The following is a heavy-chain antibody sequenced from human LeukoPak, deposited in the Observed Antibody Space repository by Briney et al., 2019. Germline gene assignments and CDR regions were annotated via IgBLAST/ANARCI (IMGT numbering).Heavy chain of an antibody. D-gene: IGHD7-27*01. V-gene: IGHV3-30*03. J-gene: IGHJ4*02. Sequence: GGSLRLSCAASGFTFSSYGMHWVRQAPGKGLEWVAVISYDGSNKYYADSVKGRFTISRDNSKNTLYLQMNSLKTEDTAVYYCTRVELTGIYFDYWGQGTLVTVSS. CDR1: GFTFSSYG. CDR3: TRVELTGIYFDY. CDR2: ISYDGSNK.